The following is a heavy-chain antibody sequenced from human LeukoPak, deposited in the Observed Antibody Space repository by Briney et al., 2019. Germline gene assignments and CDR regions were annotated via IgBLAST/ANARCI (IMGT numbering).Heavy chain of an antibody. CDR2: INPNSGGT. D-gene: IGHD2-2*01. Sequence: ASVKVSCKASGYTFTGYYMHWVRQAPGQGLEWMGWINPNSGGTNYAQRFQGRVTMTRDTSISTAYMELSSLRSEDTAVYYCARDRYCSSTSCYVDWYFDLWGRGTLVTVSS. V-gene: IGHV1-2*02. CDR3: ARDRYCSSTSCYVDWYFDL. CDR1: GYTFTGYY. J-gene: IGHJ2*01.